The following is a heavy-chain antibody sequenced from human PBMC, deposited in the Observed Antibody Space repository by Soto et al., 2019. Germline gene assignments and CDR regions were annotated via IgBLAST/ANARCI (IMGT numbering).Heavy chain of an antibody. D-gene: IGHD2-15*01. CDR3: ARYCSGGTCYDRIDY. CDR2: IYHGGTT. CDR1: GGSIDSAGSY. Sequence: PSETLSLTCAVSGGSIDSAGSYWIWIRHIPGRGLEWIGHIYHGGTTDYNPSLKSRITMSVDTSKNQFSLELNSVTAADTAVYYCARYCSGGTCYDRIDYWGQGTLVTAPQ. V-gene: IGHV4-31*11. J-gene: IGHJ4*02.